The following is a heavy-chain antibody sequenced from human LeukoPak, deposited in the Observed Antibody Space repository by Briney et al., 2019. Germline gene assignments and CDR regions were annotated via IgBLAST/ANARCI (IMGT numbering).Heavy chain of an antibody. Sequence: GGSLGLSCAASGFTFRNYVIHWVRQAPGKGLEWVAVTSSDLNVKLYADSVKGRFTISRDNSRSTLYLQMNSLRPEGTAIYYCAREGYYGSGSPPSLYFDYWGQGTLVTVSS. CDR2: TSSDLNVK. V-gene: IGHV3-30-3*01. CDR1: GFTFRNYV. D-gene: IGHD3-10*01. J-gene: IGHJ4*02. CDR3: AREGYYGSGSPPSLYFDY.